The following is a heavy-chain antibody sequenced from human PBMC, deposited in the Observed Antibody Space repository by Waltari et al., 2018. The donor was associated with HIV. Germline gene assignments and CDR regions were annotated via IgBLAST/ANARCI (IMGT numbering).Heavy chain of an antibody. Sequence: QVQLQESGPGLVKPSQTLSLTCTVSVGSISSGGYSWSWTSQPPGKGLEWIGYIYYSGSTYYNPSLKSRVTISVDTSKNQFSLKLSSVTAADTAVYYCARGGQLVRYYYGMDVWGQGTTVTVSS. CDR1: VGSISSGGYS. CDR2: IYYSGST. J-gene: IGHJ6*02. CDR3: ARGGQLVRYYYGMDV. D-gene: IGHD6-6*01. V-gene: IGHV4-31*03.